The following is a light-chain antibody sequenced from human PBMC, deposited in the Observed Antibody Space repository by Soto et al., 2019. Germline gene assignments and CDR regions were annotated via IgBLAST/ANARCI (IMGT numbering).Light chain of an antibody. Sequence: DIVLTQSPATLSLSPGERATLSCGASQSITNNYLAWYQQKPGLAPRLLIYDTSKRATGIPDRFSGSGSGTDFTLTISRLEPEDFVVYYCQQYGSLITFGGGTKVEIK. CDR2: DTS. V-gene: IGKV3D-20*01. CDR1: QSITNNY. J-gene: IGKJ4*01. CDR3: QQYGSLIT.